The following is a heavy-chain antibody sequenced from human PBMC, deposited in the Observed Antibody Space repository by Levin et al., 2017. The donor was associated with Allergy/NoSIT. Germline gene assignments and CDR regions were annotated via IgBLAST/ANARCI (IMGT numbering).Heavy chain of an antibody. D-gene: IGHD3-10*01. V-gene: IGHV3-30*18. CDR3: AKAIIIHSFRL. CDR2: ISYDGSNK. Sequence: GESLKISCAASGFTFSSYGMHWVRQAPGKGLEWVTVISYDGSNKYYADSVKGRFTISRANSQNTLYLQMNSLRAEDTAVYYCAKAIIIHSFRLWGQCTLVTVSS. J-gene: IGHJ1*01. CDR1: GFTFSSYG.